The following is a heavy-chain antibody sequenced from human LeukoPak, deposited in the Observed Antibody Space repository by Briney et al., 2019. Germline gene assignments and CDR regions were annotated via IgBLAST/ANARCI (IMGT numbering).Heavy chain of an antibody. CDR2: ISTSGSSI. CDR1: GFTFSTYE. CDR3: AKRVVGRRSFDY. V-gene: IGHV3-48*03. J-gene: IGHJ4*02. Sequence: PGGSLRLSCAASGFTFSTYEINWVRQAPGKGLEWLSHISTSGSSIHYADSVKGRFTISRDNAKNSLYLQMNSLRADDTAVYYCAKRVVGRRSFDYWGQGTLVTVSS. D-gene: IGHD2-2*01.